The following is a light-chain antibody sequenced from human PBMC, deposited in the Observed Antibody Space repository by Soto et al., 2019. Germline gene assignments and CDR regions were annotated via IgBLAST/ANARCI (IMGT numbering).Light chain of an antibody. CDR1: SSDVGGYNY. CDR3: SSYTSSSRV. CDR2: DVS. J-gene: IGLJ2*01. V-gene: IGLV2-14*01. Sequence: QSVLTQPASVSGSPGQSITISCIGTSSDVGGYNYVSWYQQHPGKAPKLMIYDVSNRPSGVSNRFSGSKSGNTASLTISGHQAEDEADYYCSSYTSSSRVFGGGTKLTVL.